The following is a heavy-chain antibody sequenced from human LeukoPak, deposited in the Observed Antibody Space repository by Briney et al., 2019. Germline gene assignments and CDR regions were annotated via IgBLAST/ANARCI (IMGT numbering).Heavy chain of an antibody. D-gene: IGHD6-13*01. J-gene: IGHJ4*02. CDR1: GGSISSGGYS. Sequence: SQTLSLTCAVSGGSISSGGYSWSWIRQPPGKGLEWIGYIYHSGSTYYNPSLKSRVTISVDRSKNQFSLKLSSVTAADTAVYYCARARIAAAGLYYLDYWGQGTLVTVSS. CDR3: ARARIAAAGLYYLDY. CDR2: IYHSGST. V-gene: IGHV4-30-2*01.